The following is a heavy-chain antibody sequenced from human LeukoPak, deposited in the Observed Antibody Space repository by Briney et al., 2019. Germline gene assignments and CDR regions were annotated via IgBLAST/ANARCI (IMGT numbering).Heavy chain of an antibody. Sequence: SVKVSCKASGGTFSGYAISWVRQAPGQGLEWMGGIIPIFGTANYAQKFQGRVTITADESTSTAYMELSSLRSEDTAVYYCARGIGAQFTIFGVVTRAYYYMDVWGKGTTVTVSS. CDR2: IIPIFGTA. J-gene: IGHJ6*03. CDR1: GGTFSGYA. V-gene: IGHV1-69*13. CDR3: ARGIGAQFTIFGVVTRAYYYMDV. D-gene: IGHD3-3*01.